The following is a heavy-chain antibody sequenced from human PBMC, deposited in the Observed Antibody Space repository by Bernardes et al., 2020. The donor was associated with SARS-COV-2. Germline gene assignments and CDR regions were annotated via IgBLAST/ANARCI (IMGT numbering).Heavy chain of an antibody. Sequence: GGSLRLSCVASGFTFNKNAMTWVRQVPGQGLEWVSAISAIGGSTYYAESVKGRFTISRDNSRNTLYLEMSRLRADDTAVYYCSKNAKYSSSSMEVWGQGTTVTVS. CDR1: GFTFNKNA. D-gene: IGHD6-6*01. J-gene: IGHJ6*02. V-gene: IGHV3-23*01. CDR3: SKNAKYSSSSMEV. CDR2: ISAIGGST.